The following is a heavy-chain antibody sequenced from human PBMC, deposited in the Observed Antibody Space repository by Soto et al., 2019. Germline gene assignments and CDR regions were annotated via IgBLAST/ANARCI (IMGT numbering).Heavy chain of an antibody. CDR2: ISGSGGST. J-gene: IGHJ6*02. CDR3: VKPGKPPYNWKGVAPYGMDV. CDR1: GFTFSSYA. Sequence: GGSLRLSCAASGFTFSSYAMSWVRQAPGKGLEWVSAISGSGGSTYYADSVKGRFTISRDNSKNTLYLQMNSLRAEDTAVYYCVKPGKPPYNWKGVAPYGMDVWGQGTTVTVSS. D-gene: IGHD1-20*01. V-gene: IGHV3-23*01.